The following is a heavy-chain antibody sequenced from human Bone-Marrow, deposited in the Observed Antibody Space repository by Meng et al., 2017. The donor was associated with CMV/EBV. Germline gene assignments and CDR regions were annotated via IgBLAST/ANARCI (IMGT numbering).Heavy chain of an antibody. D-gene: IGHD3-10*01. Sequence: GSLRLSCTVSGGSISGYYWSWIRQPPGKGLEWIGYVYYSGSTNYNPSLKSRVTMSVDTSKNQFSLNLNSVTAADTAVYYCARFLGRDYFDFWAQGTLVTV. CDR2: VYYSGST. V-gene: IGHV4-59*01. CDR1: GGSISGYY. J-gene: IGHJ4*02. CDR3: ARFLGRDYFDF.